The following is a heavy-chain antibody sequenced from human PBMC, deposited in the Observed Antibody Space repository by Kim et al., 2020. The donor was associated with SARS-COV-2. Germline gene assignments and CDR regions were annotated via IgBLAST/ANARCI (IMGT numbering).Heavy chain of an antibody. CDR3: ARQTGSGDYLDY. CDR1: GGSISSSSYY. V-gene: IGHV4-39*01. J-gene: IGHJ4*02. Sequence: SETLSLTCTVSGGSISSSSYYWGWIRQPPGKGLEWIGSIYYSGSTYYNPSLKSRVTISVDTSKNQFSLKLSSVTAADTAVYYCARQTGSGDYLDYWGQGTLVTVSS. CDR2: IYYSGST. D-gene: IGHD3-10*01.